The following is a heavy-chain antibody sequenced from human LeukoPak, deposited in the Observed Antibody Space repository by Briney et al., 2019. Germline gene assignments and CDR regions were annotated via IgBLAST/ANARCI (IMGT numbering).Heavy chain of an antibody. CDR2: IYYSGST. CDR1: GGSISSSSYY. V-gene: IGHV4-39*01. Sequence: PSETLSLTCTVSGGSISSSSYYWGWIRQPPGKGLEWIGSIYYSGSTYYNPSLKSRVTISVDTSKNQFSLKLSSVTAADTAVYYCARQRRFGDPVDYWGQGTLVTVSS. D-gene: IGHD3-10*01. J-gene: IGHJ4*02. CDR3: ARQRRFGDPVDY.